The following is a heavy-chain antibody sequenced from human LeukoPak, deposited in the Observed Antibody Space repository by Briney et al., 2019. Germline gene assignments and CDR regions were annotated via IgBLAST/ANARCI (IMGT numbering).Heavy chain of an antibody. D-gene: IGHD6-19*01. CDR3: AKAGGWAREDYKADAFDI. V-gene: IGHV1-18*01. CDR1: GYTFTNSG. J-gene: IGHJ3*02. Sequence: ASVKVSCKASGYTFTNSGTSWVRQAPGQGLECMGWISVDNGNTNYAQKVQDRVTMTTDTSTSTAYMELRSLRSADTAVYYCAKAGGWAREDYKADAFDIWGQGTMVTVSS. CDR2: ISVDNGNT.